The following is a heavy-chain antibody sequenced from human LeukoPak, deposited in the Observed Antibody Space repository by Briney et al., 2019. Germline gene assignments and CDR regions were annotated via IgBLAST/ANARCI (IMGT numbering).Heavy chain of an antibody. CDR3: AKHRGIVAAGTDNWFDP. CDR1: GFTFSSYA. J-gene: IGHJ5*02. Sequence: GSLRLSCAASGFTFSSYAMSWVRQAPGKGLEWVSGISGSGGSTYYADSVKGRFTISRDNSKNTLYLQMNSLRAEDTAVYYCAKHRGIVAAGTDNWFDPWGQGTLVTVSS. CDR2: ISGSGGST. V-gene: IGHV3-23*01. D-gene: IGHD6-13*01.